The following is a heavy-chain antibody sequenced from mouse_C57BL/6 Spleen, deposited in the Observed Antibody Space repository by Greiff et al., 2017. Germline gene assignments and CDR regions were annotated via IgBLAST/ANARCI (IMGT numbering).Heavy chain of an antibody. V-gene: IGHV1-52*01. CDR1: GYTFTSYW. J-gene: IGHJ2*01. D-gene: IGHD1-1*01. CDR3: ARDYGSSYGY. CDR2: IDPSDSET. Sequence: QVQLQQPGAELVRPGSSVKLSCKASGYTFTSYWMHWVKQRPIQGLEWIGNIDPSDSETHYNQKFKDKATLTVDTSSSTAYMQLSSLTSEDSAVYYCARDYGSSYGYWGQGTTLTVSS.